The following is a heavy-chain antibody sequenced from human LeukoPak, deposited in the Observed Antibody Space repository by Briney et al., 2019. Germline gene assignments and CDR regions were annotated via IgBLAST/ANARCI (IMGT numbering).Heavy chain of an antibody. V-gene: IGHV3-23*01. J-gene: IGHJ4*02. D-gene: IGHD3-3*01. CDR3: AKVGSGSGQY. CDR2: ISGSGGST. CDR1: GFTFSSYA. Sequence: GGSLRLSRAASGFTFSSYAMSWVRQAPGQGLEWVSAISGSGGSTYYADSVKGRFTISRDNSKNTLYLQMNSLRAEDTAVYYCAKVGSGSGQYWGQGTLVTVSS.